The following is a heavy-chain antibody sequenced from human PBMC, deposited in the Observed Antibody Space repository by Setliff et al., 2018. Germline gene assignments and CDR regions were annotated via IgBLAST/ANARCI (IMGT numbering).Heavy chain of an antibody. CDR1: GGTFSSDV. CDR2: LIPILGKT. D-gene: IGHD3-16*01. J-gene: IGHJ4*02. V-gene: IGHV1-69*13. CDR3: ARELRSPFWHIDY. Sequence: SVKVSCKASGGTFSSDVITWVRQAPGQGLEWMGRLIPILGKTNYAESFQGRVLITADRSTNTVQMQVSSLRSGDTAVYYCARELRSPFWHIDYWGQGTLVTVSS.